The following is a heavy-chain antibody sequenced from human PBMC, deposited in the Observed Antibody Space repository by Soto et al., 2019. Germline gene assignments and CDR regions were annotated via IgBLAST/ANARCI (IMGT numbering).Heavy chain of an antibody. CDR3: ALSPYSSGIGFDL. CDR1: GLSRSANLVG. Sequence: TQTLRLACNFSGLSRSANLVGVGCIRQRLGKALEWLALIYWDDDERYSPYMKSRLTITKDTSKNQVVLTTTTTDAVDTSSYSSALSPYSSGIGFDLWGQGTLVTVSS. V-gene: IGHV2-5*02. J-gene: IGHJ5*02. CDR2: IYWDDDE. D-gene: IGHD3-22*01.